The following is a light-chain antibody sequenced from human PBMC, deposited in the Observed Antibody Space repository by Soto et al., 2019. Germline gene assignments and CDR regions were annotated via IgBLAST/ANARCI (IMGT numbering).Light chain of an antibody. J-gene: IGKJ5*01. Sequence: DIQLAQSPSSLSASVVQRVTITCRASQSIGNYLSWYQQKPGKAPNLLIYTASSLQSGVPSRFSGSGSGTYFTLTINSLQPEDFATYYCQQSHSTVAFGQGTRLEIK. CDR2: TAS. CDR1: QSIGNY. V-gene: IGKV1-39*01. CDR3: QQSHSTVA.